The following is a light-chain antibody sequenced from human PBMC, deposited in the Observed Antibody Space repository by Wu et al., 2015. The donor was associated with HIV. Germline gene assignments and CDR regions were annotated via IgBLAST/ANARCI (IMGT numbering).Light chain of an antibody. CDR1: QDIRSY. V-gene: IGKV1-8*01. CDR2: AAP. J-gene: IGKJ2*03. Sequence: AIWITQSPSSLSASTGDRVTITCRASQDIRSYLAWYQQRPGKAPNLLIYAAPTLQSGVPSRFSGSGSGTDFTLTISYLESEXFASYYCQQYQSYPYSFGQGTKLG. CDR3: QQYQSYPYS.